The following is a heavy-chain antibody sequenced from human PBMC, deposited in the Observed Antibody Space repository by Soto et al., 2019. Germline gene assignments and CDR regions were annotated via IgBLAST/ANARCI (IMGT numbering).Heavy chain of an antibody. CDR3: AKTMGYEKSLYFDY. CDR2: ISGSGGST. CDR1: GFTFSSFA. V-gene: IGHV3-23*01. J-gene: IGHJ4*02. D-gene: IGHD3-10*01. Sequence: GGSLRLSCAASGFTFSSFAMSWVRQAPGKGLEWVSAISGSGGSTYYADSVKGRFTISRDNSKNTLYLQMNSLRAEDTAVYYCAKTMGYEKSLYFDYWGQGTLVTASS.